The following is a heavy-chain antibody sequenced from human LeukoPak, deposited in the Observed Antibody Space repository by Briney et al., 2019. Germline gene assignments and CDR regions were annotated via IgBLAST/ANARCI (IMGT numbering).Heavy chain of an antibody. CDR2: IKQDGSEK. CDR3: ARAGHYDTTWYQ. Sequence: GGSLRLSCAASGFTFSNFWMSWVRQAPGKGLKWVADIKQDGSEKHYVDSVRGRFTIFRDNAKNSLYLQMNSLSAEDTALYYCARAGHYDTTWYQWGQGTLVTVSS. V-gene: IGHV3-7*01. D-gene: IGHD3-22*01. CDR1: GFTFSNFW. J-gene: IGHJ4*02.